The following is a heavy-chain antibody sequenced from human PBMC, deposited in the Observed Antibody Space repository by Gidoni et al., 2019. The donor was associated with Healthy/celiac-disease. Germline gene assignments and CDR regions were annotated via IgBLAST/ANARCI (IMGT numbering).Heavy chain of an antibody. CDR1: GFTFDDYA. D-gene: IGHD6-19*01. CDR3: AKVHSPTTGQWLEHAFDI. V-gene: IGHV3-9*01. J-gene: IGHJ3*02. Sequence: EVQLVESGGGLVQPGRSLRLSCAASGFTFDDYAMHWVRPAPGKGLELVSGISWNSGSIGHADSVKGRFTISRDNAKNSLYLQMNSLRAEDTALYYCAKVHSPTTGQWLEHAFDIWGQGTMVTVSS. CDR2: ISWNSGSI.